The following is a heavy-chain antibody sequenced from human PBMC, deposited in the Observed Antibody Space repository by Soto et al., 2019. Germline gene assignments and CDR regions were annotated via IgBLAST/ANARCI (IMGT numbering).Heavy chain of an antibody. D-gene: IGHD6-6*01. CDR1: GYTFTSYY. Sequence: SVKVSCKASGYTFTSYYMHWVRQAPGQGLEWMGWISAYNGNTNYAQKLQGRVTMTTDTSTSTAYMELRSLRSDDTAVYYCARDRLAARPTWFDPWGQGTLVTVSS. CDR2: ISAYNGNT. V-gene: IGHV1-18*04. J-gene: IGHJ5*02. CDR3: ARDRLAARPTWFDP.